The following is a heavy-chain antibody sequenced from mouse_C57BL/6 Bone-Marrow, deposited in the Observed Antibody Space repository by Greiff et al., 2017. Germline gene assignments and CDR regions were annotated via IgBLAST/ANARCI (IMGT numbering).Heavy chain of an antibody. CDR3: ARGIYYDYDVDY. CDR2: IHPNSGST. D-gene: IGHD2-4*01. Sequence: VQLQESGAELVKPGASVKLSCKASGYTFTSYWMHWVKQRPGQGLEWIGMIHPNSGSTNYNEKFKSKATLTVDKSSSTAYMQLSSLTSEDSAVYYCARGIYYDYDVDYWGQGTTLTGSS. V-gene: IGHV1-64*01. CDR1: GYTFTSYW. J-gene: IGHJ2*01.